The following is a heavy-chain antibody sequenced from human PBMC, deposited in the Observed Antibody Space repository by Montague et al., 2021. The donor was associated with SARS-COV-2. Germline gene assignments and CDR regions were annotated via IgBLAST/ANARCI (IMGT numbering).Heavy chain of an antibody. CDR3: ARPGRGYSYGLDAFEV. J-gene: IGHJ3*01. Sequence: SETLSLTCTVSGGSISNSIYHWGWIRQPPGKGLEWIGSIYYTGSTYYNPSLKSRVTISMNTSNNQFFLKLTSVTAADTAVYYCARPGRGYSYGLDAFEVWGQGTMVTVSS. D-gene: IGHD5-18*01. CDR2: IYYTGST. V-gene: IGHV4-39*01. CDR1: GGSISNSIYH.